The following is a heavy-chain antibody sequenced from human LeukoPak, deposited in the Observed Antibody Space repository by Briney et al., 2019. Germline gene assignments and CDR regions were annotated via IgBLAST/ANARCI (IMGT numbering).Heavy chain of an antibody. Sequence: ASVKASCKVSGYTLTELSMHWVRQAPGKGLEWMGGFDPEDGETIYAQKFQGRVTMTEDTSTDTAYMELSSLRSEDTAVYYCATKALADFWSGYSLGYWGQGTLVTVSS. CDR1: GYTLTELS. D-gene: IGHD3-3*01. V-gene: IGHV1-24*01. CDR2: FDPEDGET. J-gene: IGHJ4*02. CDR3: ATKALADFWSGYSLGY.